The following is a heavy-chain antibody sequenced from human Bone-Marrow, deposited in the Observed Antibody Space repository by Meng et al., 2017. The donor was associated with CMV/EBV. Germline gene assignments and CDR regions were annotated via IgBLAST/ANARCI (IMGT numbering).Heavy chain of an antibody. J-gene: IGHJ4*02. V-gene: IGHV4-34*01. CDR2: IYYSGST. Sequence: GSLRLSCAVYGGSFSGYYWSWIRQPPGKGLEWIGYIYYSGSTYYNPSLKSRVTISVDTSKNQFALKVRSVTAADTAVYYCARGPYYDGSGPFDYWGQGTLVTVSS. CDR3: ARGPYYDGSGPFDY. CDR1: GGSFSGYY. D-gene: IGHD3-22*01.